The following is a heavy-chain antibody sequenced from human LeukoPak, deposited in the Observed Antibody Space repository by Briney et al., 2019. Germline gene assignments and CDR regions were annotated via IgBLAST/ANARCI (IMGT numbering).Heavy chain of an antibody. Sequence: GGSLRLSCAASGFTFSSYWMHWVRQAPGKGLVWVSRINSDGSSTSYADSVKGRFTIPRDNAKNTLYLQMNSLRAEDTAVYYCARDLRDSVGYYGMDVWGQGTTVTVSS. CDR1: GFTFSSYW. J-gene: IGHJ6*02. CDR2: INSDGSST. V-gene: IGHV3-74*01. CDR3: ARDLRDSVGYYGMDV. D-gene: IGHD4-23*01.